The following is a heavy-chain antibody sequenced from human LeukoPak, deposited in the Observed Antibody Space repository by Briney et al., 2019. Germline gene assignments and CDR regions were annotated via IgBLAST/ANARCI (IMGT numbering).Heavy chain of an antibody. D-gene: IGHD2-21*01. CDR3: ARDRLWRAMWLDP. Sequence: GGSLRLSCAASGFTVSSNYMSWVRQAPGKGLEWVSVIYSGGSTYYADSVKGRFTISRDNSKNTQYLQMNSLRAEDTAVYYCARDRLWRAMWLDPWGQGTLVTVSS. J-gene: IGHJ5*02. CDR1: GFTVSSNY. CDR2: IYSGGST. V-gene: IGHV3-53*01.